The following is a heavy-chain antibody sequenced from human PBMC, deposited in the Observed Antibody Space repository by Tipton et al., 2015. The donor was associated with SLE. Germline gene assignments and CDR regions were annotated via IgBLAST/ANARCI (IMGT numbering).Heavy chain of an antibody. Sequence: SLRLSCAASGFTFHNYWMHWVRQAPGKGLVWVSRLSTDGSVPTYPDSVKGRITISRDNAKNTMYLQMRSLRVEDTGIYYCARAPTISVAGTTDPFGMDVWGPGTRVTVSS. CDR1: GFTFHNYW. D-gene: IGHD6-19*01. CDR3: ARAPTISVAGTTDPFGMDV. V-gene: IGHV3-74*01. CDR2: LSTDGSVP. J-gene: IGHJ6*02.